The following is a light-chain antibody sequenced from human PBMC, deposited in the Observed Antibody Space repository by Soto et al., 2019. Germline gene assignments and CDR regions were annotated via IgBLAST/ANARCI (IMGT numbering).Light chain of an antibody. J-gene: IGKJ5*01. CDR3: QQSYSTPIT. Sequence: DIQMTQSPSSLSASVGDRVTITCRASQSISSYLNWYQQKPGKAPKLLIYAASRLQSGVTSRFSGSGYGTDFTVNISSLQPEDFATYYCQQSYSTPITFGQGTRLEIK. CDR1: QSISSY. V-gene: IGKV1-39*01. CDR2: AAS.